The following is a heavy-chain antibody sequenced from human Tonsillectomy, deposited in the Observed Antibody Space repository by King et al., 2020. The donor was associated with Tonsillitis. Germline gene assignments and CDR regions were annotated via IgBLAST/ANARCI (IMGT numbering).Heavy chain of an antibody. D-gene: IGHD5-24*01. J-gene: IGHJ4*02. CDR2: ISVSSGRT. Sequence: VQLVESGGGLVQPGGSLRLSCAASGFTFTSSAMNWVRQAPGKGLEWVSGISVSSGRTSYADSVKGRLTISRDNSKNRLFLQMDNLRGEDTALKYCAKTSRDGQNAPVDDWGQGTQVSVSS. CDR3: AKTSRDGQNAPVDD. CDR1: GFTFTSSA. V-gene: IGHV3-23*04.